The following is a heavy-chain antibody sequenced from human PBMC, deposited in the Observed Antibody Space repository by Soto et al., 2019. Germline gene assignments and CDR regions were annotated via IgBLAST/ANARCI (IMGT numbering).Heavy chain of an antibody. CDR2: IIPIFGTA. CDR3: ARHYDILTGYYVDYYYGMDV. CDR1: GGTFSSYA. V-gene: IGHV1-69*13. J-gene: IGHJ6*02. D-gene: IGHD3-9*01. Sequence: GASVKVSCKASGGTFSSYAISWVRQAPGQGLEWMGGIIPIFGTANYAQKFQGRVTITADESTSTAYMELSSLRSEDTAVYYCARHYDILTGYYVDYYYGMDVWGQGTTVTVSS.